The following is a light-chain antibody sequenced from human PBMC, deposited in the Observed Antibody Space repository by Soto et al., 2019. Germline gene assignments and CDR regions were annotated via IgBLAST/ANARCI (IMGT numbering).Light chain of an antibody. J-gene: IGLJ2*01. CDR3: CSYSGNYPSV. CDR2: DVS. Sequence: QSALTQPRSVSGSPGQSVTISCTGTSSDVGGYNYVSWYQQHPGKAPKLMIYDVSKRPSGVPDRFSGSKSGNTASLTISGLQAEDEADYYCCSYSGNYPSVFRGGTQVTVL. V-gene: IGLV2-11*01. CDR1: SSDVGGYNY.